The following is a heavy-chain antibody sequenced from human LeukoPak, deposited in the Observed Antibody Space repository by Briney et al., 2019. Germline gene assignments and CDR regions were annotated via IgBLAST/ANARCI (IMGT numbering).Heavy chain of an antibody. CDR3: AKDLDIVATITGN. CDR2: VSGSGGST. Sequence: GGSLRLSCAASGLTFSSYAMSWVRQAPGKGLQWVSGVSGSGGSTYYADSVKGRFTISRDNSKNTLYLQMNSLRAEDTAVYYCAKDLDIVATITGNWGQGTLVTVSS. D-gene: IGHD5-12*01. J-gene: IGHJ4*02. V-gene: IGHV3-23*01. CDR1: GLTFSSYA.